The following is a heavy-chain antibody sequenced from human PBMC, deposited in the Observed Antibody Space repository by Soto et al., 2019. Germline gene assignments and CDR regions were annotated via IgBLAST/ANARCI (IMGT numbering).Heavy chain of an antibody. CDR1: GGSLSGFY. D-gene: IGHD6-19*01. Sequence: SETLSLTCSVSGGSLSGFYWSWIRQPPGKGLEWIGEINHSGSTIYNPSLKSRVTISVDSSKNQFSLKLTSVTAADTAVYYCARGSQWLDYWGQGTLVTVSS. V-gene: IGHV4-34*01. J-gene: IGHJ4*02. CDR3: ARGSQWLDY. CDR2: INHSGST.